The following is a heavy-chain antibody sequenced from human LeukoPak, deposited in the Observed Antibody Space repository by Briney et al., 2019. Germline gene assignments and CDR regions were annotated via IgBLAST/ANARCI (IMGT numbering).Heavy chain of an antibody. CDR3: ARTRAAMPVGELWS. V-gene: IGHV1-18*04. D-gene: IGHD3-10*01. CDR2: ISAYNGNT. CDR1: GYTFTSYG. Sequence: ASVKVSSKASGYTFTSYGINWVRQAPGQGLEWMGWISAYNGNTNYAQKFQGRVTMTTDTSTSTAYMELRSLRSDDTAVYYCARTRAAMPVGELWSWGQGTLVTVSS. J-gene: IGHJ4*02.